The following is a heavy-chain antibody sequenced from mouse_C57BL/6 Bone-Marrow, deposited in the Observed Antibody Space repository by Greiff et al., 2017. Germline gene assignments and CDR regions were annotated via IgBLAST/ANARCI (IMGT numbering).Heavy chain of an antibody. D-gene: IGHD1-1*01. CDR3: ARYYGSSYWYFDV. Sequence: QVQLQQPGAELVMPGASVKLSCKASGYTFTSYWMHWVKQRPGQGLEWIGEIDPSDSYTNYNQKFKGKSTLTVDKSSRTAYMQLSSLTSEDSAVYYCARYYGSSYWYFDVWGTGTTVTVSS. CDR1: GYTFTSYW. CDR2: IDPSDSYT. J-gene: IGHJ1*03. V-gene: IGHV1-69*01.